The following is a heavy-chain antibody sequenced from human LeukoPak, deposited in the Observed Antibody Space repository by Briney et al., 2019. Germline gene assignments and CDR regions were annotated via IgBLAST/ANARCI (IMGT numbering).Heavy chain of an antibody. J-gene: IGHJ5*02. CDR1: GGSIGSYY. V-gene: IGHV4-59*12. Sequence: PSETLSLTCTVSGGSIGSYYWSWIRQPPGKGLEWIGHISYSGSTNYNPSLKSRVTISVDTSKNQFSLKLSSVTAADTAVYYCALSGCSSTSCFTFDPWGQGTLVTVSS. CDR3: ALSGCSSTSCFTFDP. D-gene: IGHD2-2*01. CDR2: ISYSGST.